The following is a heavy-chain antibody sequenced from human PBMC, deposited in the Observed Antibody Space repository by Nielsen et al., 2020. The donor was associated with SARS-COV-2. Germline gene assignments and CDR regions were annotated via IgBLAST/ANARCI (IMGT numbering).Heavy chain of an antibody. D-gene: IGHD3-10*01. CDR3: ARDLYYYGPLDY. CDR1: GFTFKNYA. CDR2: IRGSGGGI. V-gene: IGHV3-23*01. J-gene: IGHJ4*02. Sequence: GESLKISCAASGFTFKNYAINWVRQAPGKEPEWVSAIRGSGGGIFYADSVGGRFIISRDNSKNTLYLQMNSLRAEDTAVYYCARDLYYYGPLDYWGQGTLVTVSS.